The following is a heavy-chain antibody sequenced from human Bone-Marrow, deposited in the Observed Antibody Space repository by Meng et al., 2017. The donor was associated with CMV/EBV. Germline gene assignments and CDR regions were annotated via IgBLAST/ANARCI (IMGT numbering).Heavy chain of an antibody. CDR2: IYYSGST. CDR3: ARDRTSSSGHIGRVSDYYYGMAV. J-gene: IGHJ6*02. CDR1: GGSISSYY. Sequence: SETLSLTCTVSGGSISSYYWSWIRQPPGKGLEWIGYIYYSGSTNYNPSLKSRVTISVDTSKNQFSLKLSSVTAADTAVYYCARDRTSSSGHIGRVSDYYYGMAVWGQGTTVPVYS. V-gene: IGHV4-59*01. D-gene: IGHD6-19*01.